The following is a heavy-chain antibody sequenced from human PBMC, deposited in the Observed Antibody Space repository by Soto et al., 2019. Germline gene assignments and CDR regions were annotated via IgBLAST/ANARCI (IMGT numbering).Heavy chain of an antibody. CDR3: ARESNSGWYYFDY. CDR2: IKQDGGEK. D-gene: IGHD6-19*01. J-gene: IGHJ4*02. V-gene: IGHV3-7*03. CDR1: GFTFSSHW. Sequence: EVQLVEPGGGLVQRGGSLRLSCAASGFTFSSHWMSWVRLAPGKGLEWVANIKQDGGEKYYVDSVKGRFTISRDNAKNSLDLQMNSLRAEDTAVYYCARESNSGWYYFDYWGQGTTVSVPS.